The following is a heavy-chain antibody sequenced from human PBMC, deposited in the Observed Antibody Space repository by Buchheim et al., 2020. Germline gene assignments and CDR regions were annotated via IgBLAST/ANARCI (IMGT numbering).Heavy chain of an antibody. CDR1: GFTFSSYG. J-gene: IGHJ4*02. D-gene: IGHD3-10*01. Sequence: QVQLVESGGGVVQPGRSLRLSCAASGFTFSSYGMHWVRQAPGKGLEWVAVISYDGSNKYYADSVKGRFTISRDNSKNTLYLQMNSLRAEDTAVYYCAKDAVLLWFGEFVDYWGQGTL. CDR2: ISYDGSNK. V-gene: IGHV3-30*18. CDR3: AKDAVLLWFGEFVDY.